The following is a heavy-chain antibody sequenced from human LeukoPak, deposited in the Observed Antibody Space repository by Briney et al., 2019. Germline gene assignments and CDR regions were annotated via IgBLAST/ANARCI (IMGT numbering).Heavy chain of an antibody. D-gene: IGHD5-18*01. V-gene: IGHV3-21*01. Sequence: GSLSCSCAGSRVTISSSNVNWVRQAPGMGLEWVSSISSGSTYIYYANSVKGRFTISRDNAKNSVFLQMNGLRAGDSALYFCAKDRGTAMVPRGMDVWGQGTTVTVSS. J-gene: IGHJ6*02. CDR2: ISSGSTYI. CDR1: RVTISSSN. CDR3: AKDRGTAMVPRGMDV.